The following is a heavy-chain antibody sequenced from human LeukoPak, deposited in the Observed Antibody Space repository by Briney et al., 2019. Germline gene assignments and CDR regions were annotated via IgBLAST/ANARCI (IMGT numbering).Heavy chain of an antibody. CDR3: ARKTTGTMSPYFDY. CDR2: IYYSGST. CDR1: GGSINNYY. J-gene: IGHJ4*02. Sequence: SETLSLTCTVSGGSINNYYWSWIRQPPGKGLEWIGYIYYSGSTNYNPSLKSRVTISVDTSRNQFSLKLSSVTAADTAVYYCARKTTGTMSPYFDYWGQGTLVTVSS. D-gene: IGHD1-1*01. V-gene: IGHV4-59*01.